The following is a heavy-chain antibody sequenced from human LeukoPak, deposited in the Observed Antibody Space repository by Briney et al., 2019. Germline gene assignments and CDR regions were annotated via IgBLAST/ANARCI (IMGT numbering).Heavy chain of an antibody. Sequence: ASVKVSCKASGYTFTSYGISWVRQAPGQGLEWMGWINPNSGGTNYAQKFQGRVTMTRDTSISTAYMELSRLRSDDTAVYYCARGIAVAALGADAFDIWGQGTMATVSS. CDR3: ARGIAVAALGADAFDI. D-gene: IGHD6-19*01. CDR2: INPNSGGT. V-gene: IGHV1-2*02. J-gene: IGHJ3*02. CDR1: GYTFTSYG.